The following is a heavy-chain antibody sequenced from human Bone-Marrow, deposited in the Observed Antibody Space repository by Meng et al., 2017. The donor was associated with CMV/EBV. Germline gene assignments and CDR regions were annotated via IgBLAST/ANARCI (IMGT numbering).Heavy chain of an antibody. J-gene: IGHJ6*02. CDR3: ARESSSSWYSYYYYYGMDV. Sequence: SLKISCAASGFTFDDYAMHWVRQGPGKGLEWVAGISWNSGSIAYRDSVKGRFTISRDKAKNSLYLQMNSLRAEDTAVYYYARESSSSWYSYYYYYGMDVWGQGTTVTVSS. CDR1: GFTFDDYA. CDR2: ISWNSGSI. D-gene: IGHD6-13*01. V-gene: IGHV3-9*01.